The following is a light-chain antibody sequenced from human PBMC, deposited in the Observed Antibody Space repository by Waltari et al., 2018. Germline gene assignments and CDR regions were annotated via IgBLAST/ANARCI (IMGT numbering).Light chain of an antibody. V-gene: IGLV8-61*01. Sequence: WYPQPPGQPPLTFVYKGSSRSSGVPDRFSGSVLVNTAALTITGAQADDESNYYCSLYMGSGIWVFGGGTKLTVL. J-gene: IGLJ3*02. CDR2: KGS. CDR3: SLYMGSGIWV.